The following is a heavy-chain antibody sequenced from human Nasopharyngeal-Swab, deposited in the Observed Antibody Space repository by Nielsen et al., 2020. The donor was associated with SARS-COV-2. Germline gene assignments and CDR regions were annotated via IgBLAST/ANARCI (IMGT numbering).Heavy chain of an antibody. V-gene: IGHV3-73*01. CDR1: GFTFSGSA. J-gene: IGHJ4*02. Sequence: GGSLRLSCAASGFTFSGSAMHWVRQASGKGLEWVGRIRSKANSYATAYAASVKGRFTISRDDSKNTAYLQMNSLNTEDTAVYYCTRLDVAAAGTPDHYWGQGTLVTVSS. CDR2: IRSKANSYAT. D-gene: IGHD6-13*01. CDR3: TRLDVAAAGTPDHY.